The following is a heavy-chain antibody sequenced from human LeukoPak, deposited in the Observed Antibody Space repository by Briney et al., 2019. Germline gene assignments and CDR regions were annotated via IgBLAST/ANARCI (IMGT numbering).Heavy chain of an antibody. V-gene: IGHV4-34*01. CDR1: GGSFSGYN. CDR3: ARKFGRYSYGTIYYYHPLDV. CDR2: INHSGST. D-gene: IGHD5-18*01. J-gene: IGHJ6*03. Sequence: SETLSLTCAVYGGSFSGYNWSWIRQSPGKGLEWIGEINHSGSTNYNPSLKSRVTISVDTSKNQFSLKLSSVTAADTAVYYCARKFGRYSYGTIYYYHPLDVWGKGTTVTVS.